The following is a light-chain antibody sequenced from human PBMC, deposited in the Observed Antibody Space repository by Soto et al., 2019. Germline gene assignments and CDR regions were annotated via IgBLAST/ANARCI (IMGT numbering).Light chain of an antibody. Sequence: QSALTQPPSVSGSPGQSVTISCTGTSSDVGSYNRVSWYQQPPGTAPKVIIYEVSNRPSGVPARFSGSKSGNTASLTISGLQAEDEADYYCSSYTTSSPVVFGGGTKLTVL. CDR3: SSYTTSSPVV. CDR2: EVS. CDR1: SSDVGSYNR. V-gene: IGLV2-18*02. J-gene: IGLJ2*01.